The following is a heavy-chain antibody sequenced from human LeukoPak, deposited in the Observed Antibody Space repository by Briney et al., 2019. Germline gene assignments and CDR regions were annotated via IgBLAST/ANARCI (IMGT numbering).Heavy chain of an antibody. CDR3: ARAPAPRNWTPFYFDY. V-gene: IGHV4-59*01. Sequence: SETLSLTCTVSGGSISSYYWSWIRQPPGKGLEWIGYIYYSGSTNYNPSLKSRVTISVDTSKNQFSLKLSSVTAADTAVYYCARAPAPRNWTPFYFDYWGQGTLVTVSS. CDR2: IYYSGST. CDR1: GGSISSYY. D-gene: IGHD1-1*01. J-gene: IGHJ4*02.